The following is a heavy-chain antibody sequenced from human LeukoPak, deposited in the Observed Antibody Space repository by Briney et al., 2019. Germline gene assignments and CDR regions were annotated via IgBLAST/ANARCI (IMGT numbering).Heavy chain of an antibody. D-gene: IGHD3-10*01. CDR1: GFTFHDYA. V-gene: IGHV3-43D*03. CDR3: ARDGRRYYGSGSYFLDWIDP. CDR2: ISWDGGST. Sequence: GGSLRLSCAASGFTFHDYAMHWVRQAPGKGLEWVSLISWDGGSTYYADSVKGRFTISRDNSKNSLYLQMNSLRAEDTALYYCARDGRRYYGSGSYFLDWIDPWGQGTLVIVSS. J-gene: IGHJ5*02.